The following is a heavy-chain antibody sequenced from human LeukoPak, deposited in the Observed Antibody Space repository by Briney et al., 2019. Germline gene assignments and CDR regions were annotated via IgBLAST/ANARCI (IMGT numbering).Heavy chain of an antibody. D-gene: IGHD6-19*01. CDR3: VSPVPGYFDN. Sequence: SETLSLTCTVSGGSISSSSYYWGWIRQPPGMGLEWIGSIYYSGSTNYNPSLKSRVTISVDTSKNQFSLKLSSVTAADTAVYYCVSPVPGYFDNWGQGTLVTVSS. CDR1: GGSISSSSYY. J-gene: IGHJ4*02. V-gene: IGHV4-39*01. CDR2: IYYSGST.